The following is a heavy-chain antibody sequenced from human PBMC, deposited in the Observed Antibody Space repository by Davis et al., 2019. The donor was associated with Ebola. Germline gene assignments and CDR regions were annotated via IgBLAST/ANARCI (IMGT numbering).Heavy chain of an antibody. J-gene: IGHJ6*02. CDR3: ARVALPVGVRGMDV. D-gene: IGHD3-10*01. CDR1: GFTFSSYW. CDR2: IKQDGSEK. V-gene: IGHV3-7*03. Sequence: GGSLRLSCAASGFTFSSYWMSWVRQAPGKGLEWVANIKQDGSEKYYADSVKGRFTISRDNAKNSLYLQMNNLKTEDTAVYYCARVALPVGVRGMDVWGQGTTVTVSS.